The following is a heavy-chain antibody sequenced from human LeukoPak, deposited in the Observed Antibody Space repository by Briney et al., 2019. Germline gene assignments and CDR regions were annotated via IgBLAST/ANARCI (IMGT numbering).Heavy chain of an antibody. CDR3: ARDQEGFDY. CDR1: GGTFSSYA. V-gene: IGHV1-46*01. CDR2: IYPRDGST. Sequence: ASVKVSCKASGGTFSSYAISWVRQAPGQGLEWMGMIYPRDGSTSYAQKFQGRVTVTRDTSTSTVHMELSGLRSEDTAVYYCARDQEGFDYWGQATLVTVSS. J-gene: IGHJ4*02.